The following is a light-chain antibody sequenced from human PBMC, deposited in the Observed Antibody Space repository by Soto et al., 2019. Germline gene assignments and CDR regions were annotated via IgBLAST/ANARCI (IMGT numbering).Light chain of an antibody. CDR1: QRVSSSY. J-gene: IGKJ5*01. CDR2: GAS. Sequence: IVLTQSPGTLSLSPGERATLSCRASQRVSSSYLAWYQQKPGQAPRLLIYGASSRATGIPDRFSGSGSGTDFTLTISRLEPEDFAVYYGQQYGSSPFTFGQGTRLEIK. CDR3: QQYGSSPFT. V-gene: IGKV3-20*01.